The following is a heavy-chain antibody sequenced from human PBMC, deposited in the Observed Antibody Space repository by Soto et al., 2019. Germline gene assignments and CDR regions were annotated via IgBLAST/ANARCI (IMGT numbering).Heavy chain of an antibody. V-gene: IGHV4-61*05. CDR3: ATQGFGTLHGLVDV. Sequence: QVRLQESGPGLVKPSETLSLTCTVSGGSITSITNHYCSWIRQPPGKGLEWIGYISYSGHTSYNPSLMSRVILSVDKSKNQVSLNLASVTAADTAVYYCATQGFGTLHGLVDVWGQGTTVTVSS. CDR1: GGSITSITNHY. J-gene: IGHJ6*02. CDR2: ISYSGHT. D-gene: IGHD1-7*01.